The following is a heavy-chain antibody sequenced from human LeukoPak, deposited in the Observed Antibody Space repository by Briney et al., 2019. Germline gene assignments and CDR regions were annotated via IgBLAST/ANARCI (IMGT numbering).Heavy chain of an antibody. CDR3: AKSRMYSGGCDFGAFDA. Sequence: GGSLRLSCAASGFTFDDYAMHWVRQAPGKGLEWVSVISGDGGSTYYADSVKGRFTISRDNSKNPLYLQMNSLRTEDTALYYCAKSRMYSGGCDFGAFDAWGQGTLVTVSS. J-gene: IGHJ4*02. V-gene: IGHV3-43*02. CDR2: ISGDGGST. CDR1: GFTFDDYA. D-gene: IGHD6-19*01.